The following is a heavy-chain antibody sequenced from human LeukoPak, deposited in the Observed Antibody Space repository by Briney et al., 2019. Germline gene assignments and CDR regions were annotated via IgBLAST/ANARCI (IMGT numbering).Heavy chain of an antibody. J-gene: IGHJ4*02. Sequence: PGGSLRLSCAASGFTFSSFGMHWVRQAPGKGLEWVSVIYSGGSTYYADSVKGRFTISRDNSKNTLYLQMNSLRAEDTAVYYCAREKGYFDYWGQGTLVTVSS. V-gene: IGHV3-66*01. CDR3: AREKGYFDY. CDR2: IYSGGST. CDR1: GFTFSSFG.